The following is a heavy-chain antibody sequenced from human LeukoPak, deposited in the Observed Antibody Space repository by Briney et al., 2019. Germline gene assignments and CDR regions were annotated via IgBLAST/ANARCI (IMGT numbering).Heavy chain of an antibody. CDR2: ISAYNGNT. Sequence: ASVKVSCKASGYTFTSYGISWVRQAPGQGLEWMGWISAYNGNTNYAQKLQGRVTMTTDTSTSTAYMELRSLRSDDTAVYYCARVWDYDFWSGYSNYYMDVWGKGTTVTVSS. CDR3: ARVWDYDFWSGYSNYYMDV. D-gene: IGHD3-3*01. J-gene: IGHJ6*03. V-gene: IGHV1-18*01. CDR1: GYTFTSYG.